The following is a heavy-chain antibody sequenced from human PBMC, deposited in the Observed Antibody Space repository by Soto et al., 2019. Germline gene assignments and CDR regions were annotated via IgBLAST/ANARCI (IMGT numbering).Heavy chain of an antibody. D-gene: IGHD3-22*01. CDR3: ARGTTYYYDSSGYQAY. Sequence: ASVKVSCKASGYTFTSYYMHWVRQAPGQGLEWMGIINPSGYGTSYAQKFQGRVTMTRDTSISTAYMELSRLRSDDTAVYYCARGTTYYYDSSGYQAYWGQGTLVTVSS. V-gene: IGHV1-46*01. J-gene: IGHJ4*02. CDR2: INPSGYGT. CDR1: GYTFTSYY.